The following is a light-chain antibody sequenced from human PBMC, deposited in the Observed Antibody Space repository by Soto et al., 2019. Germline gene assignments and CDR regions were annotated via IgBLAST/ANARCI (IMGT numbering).Light chain of an antibody. Sequence: QSVLAQPRSVSGSPGQSVTISCTGTSSDVGGYNYVSWYQHHPGKAPKLMIYDVSKRPSGVPDRFSGSKSGNTASLTIFGLQAEDEADYYCCSYAGSYTFYVFGTGTKVTVL. CDR1: SSDVGGYNY. V-gene: IGLV2-11*01. J-gene: IGLJ1*01. CDR2: DVS. CDR3: CSYAGSYTFYV.